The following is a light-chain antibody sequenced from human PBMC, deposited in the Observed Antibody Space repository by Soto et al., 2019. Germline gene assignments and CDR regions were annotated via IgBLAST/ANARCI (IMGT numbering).Light chain of an antibody. CDR2: AAS. Sequence: IRMTQSPSSFSASTGDRVTITCRASQGISSYLNWYQQKPGKAPKLLIYAASSLQSGVPSRFSGSGSGTDFTLTISSLQPEDFATYYCQQSYSTPQTFGQGTKVDI. J-gene: IGKJ1*01. V-gene: IGKV1-39*01. CDR3: QQSYSTPQT. CDR1: QGISSY.